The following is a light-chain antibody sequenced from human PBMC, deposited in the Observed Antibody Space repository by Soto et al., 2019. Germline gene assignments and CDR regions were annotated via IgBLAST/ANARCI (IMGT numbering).Light chain of an antibody. CDR1: QSVINNY. J-gene: IGKJ1*01. CDR3: QQYHSTFRA. V-gene: IGKV3-20*01. CDR2: GTS. Sequence: VLTQSPGTLSLSPGDSATLSCTTSQSVINNYVAWYQQKPGQAPRLIIYGTSGRATGIPDRFTAGGSGTDVTLTISRLEPDDFAVYYCQQYHSTFRAFGQGTKVEIK.